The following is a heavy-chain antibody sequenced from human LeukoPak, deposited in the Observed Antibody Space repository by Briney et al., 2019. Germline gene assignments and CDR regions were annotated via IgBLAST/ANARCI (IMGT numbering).Heavy chain of an antibody. J-gene: IGHJ3*01. CDR3: ARDFAEAFDV. CDR1: GFTFSDYA. V-gene: IGHV3-30*04. Sequence: PGGSLRLSCAASGFTFSDYAIHWVRQAAGKGPEWLGVIAYAGSNKYYADSVKGRFTISRDNSKNTLFLQTTRLRAEDTAVYYCARDFAEAFDVWGQGTKVTVSS. CDR2: IAYAGSNK.